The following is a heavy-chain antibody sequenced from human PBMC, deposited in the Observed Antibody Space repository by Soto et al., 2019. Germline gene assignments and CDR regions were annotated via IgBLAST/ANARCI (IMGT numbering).Heavy chain of an antibody. Sequence: GGSLRLCCAASGFTFSGYSMNWVRQAPGKGLEWVSSISSSSSYIYYADSVKGRFTISRDNAKNSLYLQMNSLRAEDTAVYYCARVDVDTAMAKGDYWGQGTLVTVSS. CDR1: GFTFSGYS. CDR3: ARVDVDTAMAKGDY. J-gene: IGHJ4*02. CDR2: ISSSSSYI. V-gene: IGHV3-21*01. D-gene: IGHD5-18*01.